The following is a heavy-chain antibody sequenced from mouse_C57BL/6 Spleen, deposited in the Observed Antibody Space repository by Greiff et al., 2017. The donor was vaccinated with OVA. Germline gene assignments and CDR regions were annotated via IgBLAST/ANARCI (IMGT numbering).Heavy chain of an antibody. CDR2: INPSNGGT. J-gene: IGHJ4*01. V-gene: IGHV1-53*01. CDR3: ARENYLDYYAMDY. CDR1: GYTFTSYW. D-gene: IGHD5-5*01. Sequence: QVQLQQSGTELVKPGASVKLSCKASGYTFTSYWMHWVKQRPGQGLEWIGNINPSNGGTNYNEKFKSKATLTVDKSSSTAYMQLSSLTSEDSAVYYCARENYLDYYAMDYWGQGTSVTVSS.